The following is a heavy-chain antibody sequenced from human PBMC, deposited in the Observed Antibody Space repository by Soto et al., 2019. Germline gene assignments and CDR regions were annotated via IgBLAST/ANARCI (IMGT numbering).Heavy chain of an antibody. D-gene: IGHD1-7*01. CDR2: ISYDGSNK. V-gene: IGHV3-30*18. J-gene: IGHJ4*02. Sequence: QVQLVESGGGVVQPGRSLRLSCAASGFTFSSYGMHWVRQAPGKGLEWVAVISYDGSNKYYADSVKGRFTISRDNPKKTLYLYMGTLCAEAAAVYFCGHDSGNWNYFYCFAFWGRGT. CDR1: GFTFSSYG. CDR3: GHDSGNWNYFYCFAF.